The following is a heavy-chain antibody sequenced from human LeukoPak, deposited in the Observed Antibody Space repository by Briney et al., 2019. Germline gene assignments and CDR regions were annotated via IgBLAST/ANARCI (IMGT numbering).Heavy chain of an antibody. D-gene: IGHD6-19*01. CDR2: ISGDGGST. J-gene: IGHJ4*02. CDR3: AKDGGGSGWYFFDY. CDR1: GFTFDDYA. V-gene: IGHV3-43*02. Sequence: PGGSLRLSCAASGFTFDDYAMHCVRQAPGKGLEWVSLISGDGGSTYHADSVEGRFTISRDNSKKSLYLQMNSLRSEDTALYYCAKDGGGSGWYFFDYWGQGTLVTVSS.